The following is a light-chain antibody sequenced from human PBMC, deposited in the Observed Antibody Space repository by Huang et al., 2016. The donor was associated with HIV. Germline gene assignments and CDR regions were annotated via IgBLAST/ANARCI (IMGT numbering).Light chain of an antibody. Sequence: EIVMTQSPATLSVWPGQRVTLSCRANRSVSTNLAWYQQRHGQAPRLLIYGSSTRAPGIPARFSGSGSGTDFSLTISSLQSEDFALYYCHQYNNWLLSFGGGTRV. V-gene: IGKV3-15*01. CDR2: GSS. CDR1: RSVSTN. J-gene: IGKJ4*01. CDR3: HQYNNWLLS.